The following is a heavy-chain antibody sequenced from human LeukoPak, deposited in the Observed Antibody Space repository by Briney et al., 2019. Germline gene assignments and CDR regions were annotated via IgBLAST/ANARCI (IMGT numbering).Heavy chain of an antibody. Sequence: PGGSLRLSCAASGFTFSRYNMNWVRQAPGKGLEWVSSISTSSSYIYYADSVKGRFTISRDNAKNSLYLQMNSLRAEDTAVYYCARDRDWNDAFDYWGQGTLVTVSS. CDR2: ISTSSSYI. CDR1: GFTFSRYN. V-gene: IGHV3-21*01. D-gene: IGHD1-1*01. J-gene: IGHJ4*02. CDR3: ARDRDWNDAFDY.